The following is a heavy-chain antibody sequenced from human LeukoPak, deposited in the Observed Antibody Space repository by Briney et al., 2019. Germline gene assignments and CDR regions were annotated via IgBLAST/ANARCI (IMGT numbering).Heavy chain of an antibody. J-gene: IGHJ4*02. V-gene: IGHV4-39*07. CDR1: GGSISSSSYY. CDR2: IYYSGST. CDR3: ARDRYSYGLRTNFDY. D-gene: IGHD5-18*01. Sequence: SETLSLTCTVSGGSISSSSYYWGWIRQPPGKGLEWIGSIYYSGSTYYNPSLKSRVTISVDTSKNQFSLKLSSVTAADTAVYYCARDRYSYGLRTNFDYWGQGTLVTVSS.